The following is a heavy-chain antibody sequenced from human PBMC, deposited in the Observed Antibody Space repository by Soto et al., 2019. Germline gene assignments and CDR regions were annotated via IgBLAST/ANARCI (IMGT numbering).Heavy chain of an antibody. J-gene: IGHJ4*02. CDR1: GGSISSYY. CDR3: ARLLTGSPPYFYY. D-gene: IGHD3-10*01. V-gene: IGHV4-59*01. CDR2: IYYSGST. Sequence: SETLSLTCTVSGGSISSYYWSWIRQPPGKGLEWIGYIYYSGSTNYNPSLKSRVTISVDTSKNQFSLKLSSVTAADTAVYYCARLLTGSPPYFYYWGQGTLVTVSA.